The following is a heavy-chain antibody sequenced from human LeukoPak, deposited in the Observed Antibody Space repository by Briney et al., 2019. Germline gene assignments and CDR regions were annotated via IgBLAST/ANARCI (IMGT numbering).Heavy chain of an antibody. CDR2: MNPNSGNT. D-gene: IGHD2-15*01. CDR3: ARLGYCSGGSCSYYFDY. Sequence: VASVKVSCKASGYTFTSYDINWVRQATGQGLEWMGWMNPNSGNTGYAQKFQGRVTMTRNTSISTAYMELSSLRSEDTAVYYCARLGYCSGGSCSYYFDYWGQGTLVIVSS. V-gene: IGHV1-8*01. J-gene: IGHJ4*02. CDR1: GYTFTSYD.